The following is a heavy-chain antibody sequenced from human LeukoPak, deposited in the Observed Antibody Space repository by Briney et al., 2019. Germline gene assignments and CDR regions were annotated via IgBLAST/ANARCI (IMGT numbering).Heavy chain of an antibody. D-gene: IGHD2-8*01. CDR1: GGSFSDYY. J-gene: IGHJ5*02. Sequence: PSETLSLTCAVYGGSFSDYYWSWIRQPPGKGLEWIGEINHSGSTNYNPSLKSRVTISVDTSKNQFSLKLSSVTAADTAVYYCARQGLLYENWFDPWGQGTLVTVSS. CDR3: ARQGLLYENWFDP. V-gene: IGHV4-34*01. CDR2: INHSGST.